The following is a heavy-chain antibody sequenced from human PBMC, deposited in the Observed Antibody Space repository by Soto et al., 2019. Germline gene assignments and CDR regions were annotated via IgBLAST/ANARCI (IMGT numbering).Heavy chain of an antibody. D-gene: IGHD1-26*01. CDR3: ARDIGRVYWFGP. J-gene: IGHJ5*02. CDR2: IWYDGSNK. V-gene: IGHV3-33*01. Sequence: PRLSCAASGFTFSSYGMHWVRQAPGKGLEWVAVIWYDGSNKYYADSVKGRFTISRDNSKNTLYLQMNSLRAEDTAVYYCARDIGRVYWFGPWGQGTLVTVSS. CDR1: GFTFSSYG.